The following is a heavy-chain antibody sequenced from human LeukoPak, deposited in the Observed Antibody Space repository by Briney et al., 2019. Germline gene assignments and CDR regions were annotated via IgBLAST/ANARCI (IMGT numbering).Heavy chain of an antibody. J-gene: IGHJ4*02. CDR3: AREGLAVAGNVEVDY. CDR2: IYYSGST. D-gene: IGHD6-19*01. CDR1: GGSLSSSSYY. V-gene: IGHV4-39*07. Sequence: PSETLSLTCTVSGGSLSSSSYYWGWIRQPPGTGLEWVGSIYYSGSTYYNPSLKSRVTISVDTSKNQFSLKLSSVTAADTAVYYCAREGLAVAGNVEVDYWGQGTLVTVSS.